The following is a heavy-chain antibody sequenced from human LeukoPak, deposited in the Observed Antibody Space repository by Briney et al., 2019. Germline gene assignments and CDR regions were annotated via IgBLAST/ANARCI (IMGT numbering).Heavy chain of an antibody. CDR2: INHGEST. V-gene: IGHV4-34*01. CDR1: GGSFSGYY. Sequence: SETLSLTCAVSGGSFSGYYWYWIRQPPGKGLEWIGEINHGESTNYNPSLKSRATLSVDASKNQFSLKLTSVTAADTAVYYCARGRTYYYDTSGYYPSIYYGMDVWGQGTTVIVSS. D-gene: IGHD3-22*01. CDR3: ARGRTYYYDTSGYYPSIYYGMDV. J-gene: IGHJ6*02.